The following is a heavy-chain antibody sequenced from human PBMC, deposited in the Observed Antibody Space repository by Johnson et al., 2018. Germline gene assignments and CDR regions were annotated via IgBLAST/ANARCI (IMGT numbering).Heavy chain of an antibody. Sequence: QVQLVESGAEVKKPGSSVKVSCKASGGTFSSYAISWVRQAPGQGLEWMGGIIPIFGTANYAQKFQGRVTITADESTSTAYMELSSLRSEDTAVYYCAGTYYYDSSGYPAYFQHWGQGTRVTVSS. J-gene: IGHJ1*01. CDR3: AGTYYYDSSGYPAYFQH. D-gene: IGHD3-22*01. V-gene: IGHV1-69*01. CDR1: GGTFSSYA. CDR2: IIPIFGTA.